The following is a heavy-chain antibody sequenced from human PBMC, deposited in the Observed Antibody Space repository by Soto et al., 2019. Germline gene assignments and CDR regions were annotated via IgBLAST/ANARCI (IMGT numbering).Heavy chain of an antibody. CDR2: IYYSGST. CDR1: GGSVSSGTYF. Sequence: SDTLSLTCTVSGGSVSSGTYFWSWIRQPPGKGLEWIGYIYYSGSTNYNPSLKSRVTMSVDTSKNQFSLNLTSVTSADTAVYYCATYGESAVYIPSRCHAPLVTGSS. J-gene: IGHJ5*01. D-gene: IGHD4-17*01. V-gene: IGHV4-61*01. CDR3: ATYGESAVYIPS.